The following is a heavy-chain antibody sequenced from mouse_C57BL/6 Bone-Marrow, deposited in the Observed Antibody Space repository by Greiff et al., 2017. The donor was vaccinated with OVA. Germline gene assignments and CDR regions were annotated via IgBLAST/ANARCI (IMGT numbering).Heavy chain of an antibody. J-gene: IGHJ1*03. Sequence: EVKLEESGGGLVQPGGSMKLSCVASGFTFSNYWMNWVRQSPEKGLEWVAQIRLKSDNYATHYAESVKGRFTISRDDSKSSVYLQMNNLRAEDAGIYYCTGVGLNWYFDVWGTGTTVTVSS. CDR2: IRLKSDNYAT. CDR1: GFTFSNYW. D-gene: IGHD2-4*01. V-gene: IGHV6-3*01. CDR3: TGVGLNWYFDV.